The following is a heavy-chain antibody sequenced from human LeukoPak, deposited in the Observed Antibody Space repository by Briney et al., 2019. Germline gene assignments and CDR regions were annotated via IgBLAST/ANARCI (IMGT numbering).Heavy chain of an antibody. J-gene: IGHJ4*02. D-gene: IGHD2-8*01. CDR3: ARHNGVSYLDY. V-gene: IGHV4-59*08. CDR1: GFSVISSY. Sequence: SETLSLTCTVSGFSVISSYWSWVRQPPGKGLEYIGFIHHSRDTKYNPSLKSRVTMSVDTSKSQFSLRLSSVTAADSAVYYCARHNGVSYLDYWAQGTLVTVSS. CDR2: IHHSRDT.